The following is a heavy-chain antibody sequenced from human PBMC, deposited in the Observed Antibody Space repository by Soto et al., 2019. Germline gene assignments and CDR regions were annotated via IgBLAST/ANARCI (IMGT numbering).Heavy chain of an antibody. CDR1: GFTFSNYG. CDR3: SVITEGY. Sequence: EVQLLESGGGLVEPGGSLRLSCAASGFTFSNYGINWVRQAPGKGLEWVSGISNSGGTYYTDYVKGRSTISRDNSKNTMYLQMNSLRGEDTAVYYCSVITEGYWGQGILVTVSS. CDR2: ISNSGGT. D-gene: IGHD3-16*02. V-gene: IGHV3-23*01. J-gene: IGHJ4*02.